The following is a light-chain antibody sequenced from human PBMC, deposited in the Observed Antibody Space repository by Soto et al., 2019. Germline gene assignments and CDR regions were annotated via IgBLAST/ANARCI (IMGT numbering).Light chain of an antibody. V-gene: IGLV1-51*01. J-gene: IGLJ3*02. CDR2: DNN. CDR1: SSNIGNNY. Sequence: QSVLTQPPSVSAAPGQKVTISCSGSSSNIGNNYVSWYQQLPGTAPKLLIYDNNKRPSGIPDRFSGSKSGTSGTLDITGLQTGDEADYYCATWDGSLSGVVFGGGTKLTVL. CDR3: ATWDGSLSGVV.